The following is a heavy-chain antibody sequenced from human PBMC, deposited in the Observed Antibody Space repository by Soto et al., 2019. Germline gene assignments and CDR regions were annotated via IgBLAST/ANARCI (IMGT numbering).Heavy chain of an antibody. CDR1: GFTFSNAW. CDR3: TTDDYGDYEDSFDY. CDR2: IKSKTDGGTT. V-gene: IGHV3-15*01. D-gene: IGHD4-17*01. Sequence: EVQLVESGGGLVKPGGSLRLSCAASGFTFSNAWMSWVRQAPGKGLEWVGRIKSKTDGGTTDYAAPVQDRFTISRDDSKNTLYLQMNSLKAYDTAVYYCTTDDYGDYEDSFDYWGQGTLVTVSS. J-gene: IGHJ4*02.